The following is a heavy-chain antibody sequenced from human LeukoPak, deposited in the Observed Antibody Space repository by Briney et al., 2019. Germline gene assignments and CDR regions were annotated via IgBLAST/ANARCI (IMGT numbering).Heavy chain of an antibody. J-gene: IGHJ4*02. D-gene: IGHD2-2*01. CDR2: IYYSGST. Sequence: KPSETLSLTCTVSGGSISSSSYYWGWIRQPPGKGLEWIGSIYYSGSTYYNPSLKSRVTISVDTSKNQFSLKLSSVTAADTAVYYCARHFQDIRDIRYIVVVPAAPFDYWGQGTLVTVSS. CDR1: GGSISSSSYY. V-gene: IGHV4-39*01. CDR3: ARHFQDIRDIRYIVVVPAAPFDY.